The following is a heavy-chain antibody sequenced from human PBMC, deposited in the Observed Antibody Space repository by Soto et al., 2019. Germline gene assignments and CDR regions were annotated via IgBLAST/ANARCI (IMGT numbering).Heavy chain of an antibody. D-gene: IGHD2-8*01. V-gene: IGHV4-31*03. CDR1: GDSISSGGHY. CDR2: IYYSGSA. Sequence: QVQLQESGPGLVKPSETLSLTCTVSGDSISSGGHYWSWIRQHPGKGLEWIGYIYYSGSAVYNPFLKSRVAMLVDTSVNQFSLELISVTAVDTAVYYCGTKMAPSRVYYFHSWGLGTPVTVSS. J-gene: IGHJ4*02. CDR3: GTKMAPSRVYYFHS.